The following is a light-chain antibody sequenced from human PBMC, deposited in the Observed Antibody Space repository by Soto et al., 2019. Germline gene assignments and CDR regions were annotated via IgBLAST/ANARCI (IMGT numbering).Light chain of an antibody. V-gene: IGKV1-39*01. Sequence: DIQLTQSPSSLSASVGDRVTITCRASQSISSYLNWYQQKPGKAPKLLIYAASSLQSGVPSRFSGSRSGTDFTLTISSLQPEDFATYYCQQSFSTLYTFGQGTKVEIK. CDR3: QQSFSTLYT. J-gene: IGKJ2*01. CDR2: AAS. CDR1: QSISSY.